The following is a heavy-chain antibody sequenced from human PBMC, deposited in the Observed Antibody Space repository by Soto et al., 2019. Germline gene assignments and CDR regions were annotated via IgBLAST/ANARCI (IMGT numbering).Heavy chain of an antibody. D-gene: IGHD5-12*01. CDR1: GGSISSYY. V-gene: IGHV4-59*01. Sequence: QVQLQESGPGLVKPSETLSLTCTVSGGSISSYYWSWIRQPPGKGLEWIGYIYYSGSTNYNPSLKSRVTISVDTSKNQFSLKLSSVTAADTAVYYCARDNHEISGYGHFDYWGQGTLVTVSS. J-gene: IGHJ4*02. CDR3: ARDNHEISGYGHFDY. CDR2: IYYSGST.